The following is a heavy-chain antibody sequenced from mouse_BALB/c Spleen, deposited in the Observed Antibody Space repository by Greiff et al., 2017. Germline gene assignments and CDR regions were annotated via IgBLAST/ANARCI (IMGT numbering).Heavy chain of an antibody. CDR1: GYTFTSYW. V-gene: IGHV1-87*01. CDR2: IYPGDGDT. J-gene: IGHJ3*01. Sequence: LVESGAELARPGASVKLSCKASGYTFTSYWMQWVKQRPGQGLEWIGAIYPGDGDTRYTQKFKGKATLTADKSSSTAYMQLSSLASEDSAVYYCARWDYGFSWFAYWGQGTLVTVSA. D-gene: IGHD2-2*01. CDR3: ARWDYGFSWFAY.